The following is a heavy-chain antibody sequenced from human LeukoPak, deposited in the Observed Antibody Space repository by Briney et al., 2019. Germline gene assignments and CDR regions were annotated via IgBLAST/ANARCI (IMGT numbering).Heavy chain of an antibody. V-gene: IGHV3-48*01. D-gene: IGHD6-19*01. Sequence: GGSLRLSCAASGFTFSSYSMSWVRQAPGKGLEWVSYISSSSSTIYYADSVKGRFTISRDNAKNSLYLQMNSLRAEDTAVYYCARDILGAVAGTTNDYWGQGTLVTVSS. CDR2: ISSSSSTI. CDR1: GFTFSSYS. CDR3: ARDILGAVAGTTNDY. J-gene: IGHJ4*02.